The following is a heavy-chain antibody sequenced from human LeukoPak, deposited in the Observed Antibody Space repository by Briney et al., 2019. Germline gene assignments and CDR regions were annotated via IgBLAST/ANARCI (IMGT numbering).Heavy chain of an antibody. Sequence: SQTLSLTCAISGDSVSSYSAAWSWIRQSPSRGLEWLGRTYYKSKWYNDYAVSVKSRITINPDTSKNQFSLQLTSVTPEDTAVYYCARSGGHDAFDIWGQGTMVTVSS. CDR3: ARSGGHDAFDI. D-gene: IGHD4-23*01. V-gene: IGHV6-1*01. CDR1: GDSVSSYSAA. J-gene: IGHJ3*02. CDR2: TYYKSKWYN.